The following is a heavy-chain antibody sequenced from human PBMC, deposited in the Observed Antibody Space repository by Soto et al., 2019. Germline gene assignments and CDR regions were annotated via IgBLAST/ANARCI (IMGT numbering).Heavy chain of an antibody. Sequence: PSETLSLTCTVSGGSISSSSYYWGWIRQPPGKGLEWIGSIYYSGSTYYNPSLKSRVTISVDTSKNQFSLKLSSVTAADTAVYYCASTGPWYDFWSGYYRWFDPWGQGTLVTVSS. CDR1: GGSISSSSYY. D-gene: IGHD3-3*01. V-gene: IGHV4-39*01. J-gene: IGHJ5*02. CDR3: ASTGPWYDFWSGYYRWFDP. CDR2: IYYSGST.